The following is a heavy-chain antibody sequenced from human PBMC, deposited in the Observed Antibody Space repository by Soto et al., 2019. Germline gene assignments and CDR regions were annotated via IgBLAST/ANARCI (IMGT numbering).Heavy chain of an antibody. CDR1: GFTFSDYY. D-gene: IGHD2-21*02. V-gene: IGHV3-11*06. CDR3: ARSARGGGDSYSDY. CDR2: ISSSGVYT. J-gene: IGHJ4*02. Sequence: GGSLRLSCAASGFTFSDYYMSWIRQAPGKGLEWVSYISSSGVYTDYADSVKGRFTISRDNAKNSLYLQMNSLRAEDTAVYYCARSARGGGDSYSDYWGQGTLVTVSS.